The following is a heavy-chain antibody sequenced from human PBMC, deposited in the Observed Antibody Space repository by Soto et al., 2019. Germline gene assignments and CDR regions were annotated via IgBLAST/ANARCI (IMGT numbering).Heavy chain of an antibody. J-gene: IGHJ4*02. CDR3: AKVGVGPSFVATISNGYNYY. CDR2: ISGSGGST. CDR1: GFTFSSYA. D-gene: IGHD5-12*01. V-gene: IGHV3-23*01. Sequence: GGSLRLSCAASGFTFSSYAMSWVRQAPGKGLEWVSAISGSGGSTYYADSVKGRFTISRDNSKNTLYLQMNSLRAEDTAVYYCAKVGVGPSFVATISNGYNYYWGQGTLVTVSS.